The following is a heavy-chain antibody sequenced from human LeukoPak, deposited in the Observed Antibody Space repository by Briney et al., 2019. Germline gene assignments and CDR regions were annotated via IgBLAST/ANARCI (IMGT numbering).Heavy chain of an antibody. V-gene: IGHV3-23*01. CDR3: VREDTPATANY. Sequence: QPGGSLRLSCAASGFTFSNYAMSWVRQAPGRGLEWVSAISGSSGLTYYADSVKGRFTISRDNSKNTLFLQMNSLRAEDTAVNYCVREDTPATANYWGQGTLVTISS. CDR2: ISGSSGLT. CDR1: GFTFSNYA. D-gene: IGHD2-21*02. J-gene: IGHJ4*02.